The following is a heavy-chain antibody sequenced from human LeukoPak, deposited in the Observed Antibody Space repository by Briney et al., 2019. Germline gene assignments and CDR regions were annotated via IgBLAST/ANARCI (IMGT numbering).Heavy chain of an antibody. CDR3: ARDGGHDFWSGSLDY. CDR1: GDSVSSNSAT. CDR2: IYYKSKWYN. Sequence: SQTLSLTYAISGDSVSSNSATWNWIRQSPSRGLEWLGRIYYKSKWYNDYAVSVKSRISINPDTSKNQFSLHLNSVTPEDTAVYYCARDGGHDFWSGSLDYWGQGTLVTVSS. J-gene: IGHJ4*02. D-gene: IGHD3-3*01. V-gene: IGHV6-1*01.